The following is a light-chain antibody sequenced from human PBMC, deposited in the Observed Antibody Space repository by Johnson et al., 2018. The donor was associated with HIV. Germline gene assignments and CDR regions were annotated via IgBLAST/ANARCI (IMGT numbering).Light chain of an antibody. Sequence: QAVLTQPPSVSAAPGQKVTISCSGSSSNIGNNYVSWYQQFPGTAPKLLIYDNNKRPSGIPDRFSGSKSDTSATLGITGLQTGDEANYYCGTWDNSLTAYVFGTGTKVTV. CDR2: DNN. CDR1: SSNIGNNY. J-gene: IGLJ1*01. V-gene: IGLV1-51*01. CDR3: GTWDNSLTAYV.